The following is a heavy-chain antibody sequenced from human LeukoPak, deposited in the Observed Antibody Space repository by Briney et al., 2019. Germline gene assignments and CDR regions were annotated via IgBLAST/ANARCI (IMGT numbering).Heavy chain of an antibody. CDR1: GFTFSDYY. Sequence: SGGSLRLSCADSGFTFSDYYMRWIRQAPGKGLEWVSYISSSGSTIYYADSVKGRSTISRDNAKNSLYLQMNSLRAEDTAVYYCARVRMDYGSGSPADYWGQGTLVTVSS. V-gene: IGHV3-11*01. J-gene: IGHJ4*02. CDR2: ISSSGSTI. D-gene: IGHD3-10*01. CDR3: ARVRMDYGSGSPADY.